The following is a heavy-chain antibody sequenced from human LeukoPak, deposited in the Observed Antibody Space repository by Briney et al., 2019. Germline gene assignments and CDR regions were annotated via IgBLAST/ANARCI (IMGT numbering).Heavy chain of an antibody. CDR3: ARDRGRVQLWSKDAFDI. CDR1: GYTFTSYG. J-gene: IGHJ3*02. CDR2: ISAYNGNT. V-gene: IGHV1-18*01. D-gene: IGHD5-18*01. Sequence: ASVKVSCKASGYTFTSYGISWVRQAPGQGLEWMGWISAYNGNTNYAQKLQGRVTMTTDTSTSTAYMELRSLRSDDTAVYYCARDRGRVQLWSKDAFDIWGQGTMVTVSS.